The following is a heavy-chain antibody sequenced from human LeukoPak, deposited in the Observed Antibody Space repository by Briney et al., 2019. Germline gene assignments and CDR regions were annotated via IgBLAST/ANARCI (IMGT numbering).Heavy chain of an antibody. CDR2: ISSSSSAI. D-gene: IGHD3-9*01. J-gene: IGHJ4*02. CDR1: GFTFSSHT. Sequence: GGSLRLSCAASGFTFSSHTMNWVRQAPGKGLEWVSSISSSSSAIYYAASVKGRFTISRDNAKNSLYLQMNSLRDEDTAVDYCARGALRYSDYWGQGTLVTVSS. CDR3: ARGALRYSDY. V-gene: IGHV3-48*02.